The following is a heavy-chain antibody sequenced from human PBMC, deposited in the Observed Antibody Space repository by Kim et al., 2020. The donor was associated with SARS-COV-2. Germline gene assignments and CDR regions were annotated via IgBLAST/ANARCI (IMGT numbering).Heavy chain of an antibody. CDR3: ARVKTGTTPLFDS. Sequence: GGSLRLSCAASGFTFEHYYMSWVRQAPGKGLEWVANIMQDGSDKFYVDSVKGRFTISRDNAKSSLYLQLNSLRVEDTAIYYCARVKTGTTPLFDSRGLGTLVTVSS. J-gene: IGHJ5*01. CDR2: IMQDGSDK. V-gene: IGHV3-7*01. D-gene: IGHD1-1*01. CDR1: GFTFEHYY.